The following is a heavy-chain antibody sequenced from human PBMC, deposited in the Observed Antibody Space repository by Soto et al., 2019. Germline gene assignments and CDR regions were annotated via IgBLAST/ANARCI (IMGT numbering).Heavy chain of an antibody. Sequence: QVQLQESGPGLVKASQTLSLTCSVSGGSISSGNYYWSWIRQPPGKGLEWIGDIPYSAGTYQSPSLKGQVTFSLDTSKNQFSLKLTSVTAADTAVYYCARGGHGYRAFDYWGQGTLVTVSS. J-gene: IGHJ4*02. CDR2: IPYSAGT. CDR3: ARGGHGYRAFDY. V-gene: IGHV4-30-4*01. D-gene: IGHD5-12*01. CDR1: GGSISSGNYY.